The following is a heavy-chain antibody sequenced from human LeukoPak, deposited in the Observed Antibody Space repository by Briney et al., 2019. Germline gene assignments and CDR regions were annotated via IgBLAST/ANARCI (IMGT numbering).Heavy chain of an antibody. J-gene: IGHJ6*02. CDR3: AREGSGSPHYGMDV. Sequence: PGQSLRLSCAASGFTFDDYGMSWVRPAPGKGLEWVSGINWNGGTTGYADSVKGRFAISRDNAKNSLYLQMNSLRAEDTALYYCAREGSGSPHYGMDVWGQGTTVTVSS. D-gene: IGHD3-10*01. CDR1: GFTFDDYG. CDR2: INWNGGTT. V-gene: IGHV3-20*04.